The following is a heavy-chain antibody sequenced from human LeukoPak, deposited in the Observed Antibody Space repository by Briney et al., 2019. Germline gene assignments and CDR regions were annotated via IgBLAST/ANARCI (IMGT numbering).Heavy chain of an antibody. CDR2: ISAYNGNT. J-gene: IGHJ4*02. V-gene: IGHV1-18*01. Sequence: SVKVSCKASGYTFTSYGISWVRQAPGQGLEWMGWISAYNGNTNYAQKLQGRVTMTTDTSTSTAYMELRSLRSDDTAVYYCARIFRSKYDSSGYWDYWGQGTLVTVSS. D-gene: IGHD3-22*01. CDR1: GYTFTSYG. CDR3: ARIFRSKYDSSGYWDY.